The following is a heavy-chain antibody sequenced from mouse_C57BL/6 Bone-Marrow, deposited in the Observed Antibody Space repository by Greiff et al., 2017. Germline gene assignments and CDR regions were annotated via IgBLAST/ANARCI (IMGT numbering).Heavy chain of an antibody. CDR2: IDPSDSYT. CDR1: GYTFTSYW. J-gene: IGHJ3*01. CDR3: ARLAIYYGNYAWFAY. D-gene: IGHD2-1*01. V-gene: IGHV1-69*01. Sequence: QVQLQQPGAELVMPGASVKLSCKASGYTFTSYWMHWVKQRPGQGLEWIGEIDPSDSYTNYNQKFKGKSTLTVDKSSSTAYMQLRSLTSEDSAVYYCARLAIYYGNYAWFAYWGQGTLVTVSA.